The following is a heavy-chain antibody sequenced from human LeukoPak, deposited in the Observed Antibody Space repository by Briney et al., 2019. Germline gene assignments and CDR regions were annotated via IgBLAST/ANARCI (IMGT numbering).Heavy chain of an antibody. CDR1: GYTFTSYG. V-gene: IGHV1-18*01. CDR3: AMRYSYGPLIDY. D-gene: IGHD5-18*01. Sequence: ASVKVSCEASGYTFTSYGISWVRQAPGQGLEWMGWISAYNGNTNYAQKFQGRVTMTTDTSTSTAYMELRSLRSDDTAVYYCAMRYSYGPLIDYWGQGTLVSVSS. J-gene: IGHJ4*02. CDR2: ISAYNGNT.